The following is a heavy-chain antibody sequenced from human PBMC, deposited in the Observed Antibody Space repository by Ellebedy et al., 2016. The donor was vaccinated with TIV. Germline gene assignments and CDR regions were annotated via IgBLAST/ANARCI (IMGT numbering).Heavy chain of an antibody. CDR3: ARGGFGELAFDI. Sequence: GESLKISXAASGFTFSSYSMNWVRQAPGKGLEWVSSISSSSSYIYYADSVKGRFTISRDNAKNSLYLQMNSLRAEDTAVYYCARGGFGELAFDIWGQGTMVTVSS. D-gene: IGHD3-10*01. CDR1: GFTFSSYS. V-gene: IGHV3-21*01. J-gene: IGHJ3*02. CDR2: ISSSSSYI.